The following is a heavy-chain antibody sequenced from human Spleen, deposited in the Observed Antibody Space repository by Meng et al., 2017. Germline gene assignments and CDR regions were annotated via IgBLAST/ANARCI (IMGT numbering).Heavy chain of an antibody. J-gene: IGHJ3*02. V-gene: IGHV1-69*05. CDR3: ARDSSEDYRRNHDAFDI. Sequence: SVKVSCKALGGIFSNYVIGWVRQAPGQGLEWMGGINAVFGTTNYAQKFQGRVTITTDESTSTAYMELSSLRSEDTAVYYCARDSSEDYRRNHDAFDIWGQGTMVTVSS. CDR1: GGIFSNYV. CDR2: INAVFGTT. D-gene: IGHD4-11*01.